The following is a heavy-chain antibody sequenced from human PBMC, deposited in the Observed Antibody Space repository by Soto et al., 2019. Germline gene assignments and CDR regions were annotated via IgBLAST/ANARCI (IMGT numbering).Heavy chain of an antibody. Sequence: QVQLVQSGDEVKKPGASLKVSCKASGYIFVNYGIAWVRQAPGQWLEWMGWISPYTGNTHSATKIQGRLTMTTDTSTSTAYMGLGSLTSDDTAVYYCVMVDNYVTPTPQDVWGQGTTVTVSS. CDR3: VMVDNYVTPTPQDV. V-gene: IGHV1-18*01. J-gene: IGHJ6*02. D-gene: IGHD3-16*01. CDR1: GYIFVNYG. CDR2: ISPYTGNT.